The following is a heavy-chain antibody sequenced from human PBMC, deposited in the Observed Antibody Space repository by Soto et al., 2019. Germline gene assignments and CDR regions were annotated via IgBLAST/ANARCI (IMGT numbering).Heavy chain of an antibody. D-gene: IGHD3-22*01. CDR1: GYTFTSYG. V-gene: IGHV1-18*01. CDR3: ARDWGRTYESITMIVVVPPRFDS. CDR2: ISAYNGNT. Sequence: ASVKVSCKASGYTFTSYGISWVRQAPGQGLEWMGWISAYNGNTNYAQKLQGRVTMTTDTSTSTAYMELRSLRSDDTAVYYCARDWGRTYESITMIVVVPPRFDSWGQGTLVTVSS. J-gene: IGHJ5*01.